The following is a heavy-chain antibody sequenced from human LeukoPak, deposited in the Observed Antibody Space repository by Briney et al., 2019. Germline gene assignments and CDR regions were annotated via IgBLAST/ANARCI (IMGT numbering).Heavy chain of an antibody. CDR2: INAGNGNT. Sequence: ASAKVSCKASGYTFTSYAMHWVRQAPGQRLEWMGWINAGNGNTKYSQKFQGRVTITRDTSASTAYMELSSLRSEDTAVYYCARDRAYCSSTSCYKGWDYWGQGTLVTVSS. D-gene: IGHD2-2*02. V-gene: IGHV1-3*01. CDR3: ARDRAYCSSTSCYKGWDY. J-gene: IGHJ4*02. CDR1: GYTFTSYA.